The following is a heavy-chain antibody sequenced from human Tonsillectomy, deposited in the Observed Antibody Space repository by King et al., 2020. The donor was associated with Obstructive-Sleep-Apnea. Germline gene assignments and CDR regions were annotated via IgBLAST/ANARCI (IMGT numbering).Heavy chain of an antibody. CDR3: AYRYCSSTSCYVPGMDV. CDR2: INHSGST. V-gene: IGHV4-34*01. CDR1: GGSFSGYY. D-gene: IGHD2-2*01. J-gene: IGHJ6*02. Sequence: VQLQQWGAGLLKPSETLSLTCAVSGGSFSGYYSSWIRQPPGKGLEWIGEINHSGSTNYNPSLKSRVTISVDTSKNQFSLKLSSVTAADTAVYYCAYRYCSSTSCYVPGMDVWGQGTTVTVSS.